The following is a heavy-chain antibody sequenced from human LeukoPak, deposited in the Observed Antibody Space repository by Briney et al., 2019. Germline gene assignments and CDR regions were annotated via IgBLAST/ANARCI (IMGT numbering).Heavy chain of an antibody. V-gene: IGHV4-34*01. J-gene: IGHJ6*03. CDR1: GGSFSGHY. CDR2: INHSGST. CDR3: ARDRIFPLYYMDV. Sequence: PSETLSLTCAVYGGSFSGHYWSWIRQPPGKGLEWIGEINHSGSTNYNPSLKSRVTISVDTSKNQFSLKLSSVTAADTAVYYCARDRIFPLYYMDVWGKGTTVTVSS. D-gene: IGHD3-3*01.